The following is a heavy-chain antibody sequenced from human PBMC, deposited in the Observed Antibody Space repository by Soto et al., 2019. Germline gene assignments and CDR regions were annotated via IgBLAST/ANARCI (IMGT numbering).Heavy chain of an antibody. D-gene: IGHD2-15*01. CDR1: GGIFSTYA. V-gene: IGHV1-69*01. CDR2: IIPILGTA. J-gene: IGHJ6*02. Sequence: QVQLVQSGAEVKTPGSSVKVSCKASGGIFSTYAISWVRQAPGQGLEWMGGIIPILGTANYAQNFQGRATITADESTSTAYMELSILRSDDTAVFYCARGGRYCSGGTCTYYYGMDVWGQGTTVTVSS. CDR3: ARGGRYCSGGTCTYYYGMDV.